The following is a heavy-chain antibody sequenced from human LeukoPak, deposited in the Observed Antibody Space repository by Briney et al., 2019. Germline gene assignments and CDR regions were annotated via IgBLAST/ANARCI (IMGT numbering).Heavy chain of an antibody. CDR3: TSSSYYGGYPGY. CDR1: GFTFSGSA. CDR2: IRSKANSYAT. V-gene: IGHV3-73*01. Sequence: PGGSLRLSCAASGFTFSGSALHWVRQASGKGLDWVGRIRSKANSYATAYAASVKGRFTISRDDSKNTAYLQMNSLKTGDTAIYYCTSSSYYGGYPGYWGQGTLVTVSS. J-gene: IGHJ4*02. D-gene: IGHD5-12*01.